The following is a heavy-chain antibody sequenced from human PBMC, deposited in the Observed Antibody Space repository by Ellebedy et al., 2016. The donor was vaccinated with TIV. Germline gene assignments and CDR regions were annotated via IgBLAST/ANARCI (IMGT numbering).Heavy chain of an antibody. CDR1: GGSLDPSY. J-gene: IGHJ4*02. CDR2: INHSGTT. Sequence: MPSETLSLTCAVYGGSLDPSYWSWIGKPQGKGLEWIGEINHSGTTNYSPSLRSRATISLDTSTNELSLEVTSVTAADTAMYYCVWGSYYDYWGQGTLVTVSS. V-gene: IGHV4-34*01. CDR3: VWGSYYDY. D-gene: IGHD3-16*01.